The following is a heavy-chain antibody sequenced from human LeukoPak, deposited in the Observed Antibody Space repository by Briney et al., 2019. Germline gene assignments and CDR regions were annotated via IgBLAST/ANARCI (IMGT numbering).Heavy chain of an antibody. CDR3: ASRTGYYTYYFDY. CDR1: GFTVSSNY. V-gene: IGHV3-53*01. Sequence: GGSLRLSCAASGFTVSSNYMSRVRQAPGKGLEWVSVIYSGGSTYHADSVKGRFTISRDNFKNTLYLQMNSLTAEDTTVYYCASRTGYYTYYFDYWGQGTLVTVSS. J-gene: IGHJ4*02. D-gene: IGHD3-22*01. CDR2: IYSGGST.